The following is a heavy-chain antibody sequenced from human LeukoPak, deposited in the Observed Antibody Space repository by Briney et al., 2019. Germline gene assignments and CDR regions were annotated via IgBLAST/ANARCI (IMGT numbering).Heavy chain of an antibody. D-gene: IGHD3-22*01. CDR3: ARGDDSSGYSPFDY. CDR1: GGSIRSSDYY. Sequence: SQTLSLTCTVSGGSIRSSDYYWGWIRQPRGKGLEWIGYIYYSGSTYYSPSLKSRVTISVDTSKNQFSLKLSSVTAADTAVYYCARGDDSSGYSPFDYWGQGTLVTVSS. CDR2: IYYSGST. V-gene: IGHV4-30-4*01. J-gene: IGHJ4*02.